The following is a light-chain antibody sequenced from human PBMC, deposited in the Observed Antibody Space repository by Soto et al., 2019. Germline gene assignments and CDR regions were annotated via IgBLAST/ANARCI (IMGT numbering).Light chain of an antibody. Sequence: EIVLTQSPATVSLSPGESATLSCRASQNIHSFLAWYQQRPGQAPRLLIYDASFRATAIPARFNGSGSGTDFTLTITRLEPEDFAVYYCQQRLFWPLFTFGQGTRLDIK. J-gene: IGKJ2*01. CDR3: QQRLFWPLFT. CDR2: DAS. CDR1: QNIHSF. V-gene: IGKV3-11*01.